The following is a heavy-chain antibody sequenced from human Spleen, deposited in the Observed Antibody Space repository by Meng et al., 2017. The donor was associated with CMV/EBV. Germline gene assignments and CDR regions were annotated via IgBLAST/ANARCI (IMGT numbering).Heavy chain of an antibody. CDR2: INMGAGT. CDR1: GGSFSGYS. CDR3: ARGMVVIAPWFDP. J-gene: IGHJ5*02. D-gene: IGHD2-21*01. Sequence: SETLSLTCDVYGGSFSGYSWNWFRQPPGKGLEWIGQINMGAGTNYNPSLKSRVTISLDTSKNQFSLKMTSVTAADTAVYYCARGMVVIAPWFDPWGPGTLVTVSS. V-gene: IGHV4-34*01.